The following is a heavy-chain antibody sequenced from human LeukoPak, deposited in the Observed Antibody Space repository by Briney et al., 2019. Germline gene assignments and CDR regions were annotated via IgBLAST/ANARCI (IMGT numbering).Heavy chain of an antibody. V-gene: IGHV3-30*03. D-gene: IGHD3-3*02. J-gene: IGHJ6*03. CDR1: GFTFSSYG. Sequence: GGSLRLSCAASGFTFSSYGMHWVRQAPGKGLEWVAVISYDGSNKYYADSVKGRFTISRDNSKNTLYLQMNSLRPEDTAVYYCARPYLERSLKFCMDVWGKGTTVTVSS. CDR3: ARPYLERSLKFCMDV. CDR2: ISYDGSNK.